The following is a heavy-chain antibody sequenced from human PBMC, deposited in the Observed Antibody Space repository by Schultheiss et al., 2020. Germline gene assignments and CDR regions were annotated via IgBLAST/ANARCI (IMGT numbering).Heavy chain of an antibody. CDR2: ISSSSSYT. CDR1: GFTFSDYY. Sequence: GGSLRLSCAASGFTFSDYYMSWIRQAPGKGLEWVSYISSSSSYTNYADSVKGRFTISRDNAKNSLYLQMNSLRAEDTAVYYCARDSGPYASPTDYWGQGTLVTVSS. V-gene: IGHV3-11*05. CDR3: ARDSGPYASPTDY. J-gene: IGHJ4*02. D-gene: IGHD4-17*01.